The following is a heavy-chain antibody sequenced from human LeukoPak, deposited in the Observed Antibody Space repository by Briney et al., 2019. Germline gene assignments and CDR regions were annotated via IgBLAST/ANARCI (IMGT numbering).Heavy chain of an antibody. CDR3: ARTVAGTFWFDP. Sequence: SQTLSLTCTVSGGSISTGSYYWSWIRQPAGKGLEWIGRIFTSGSTNYNPSLKSRVTVSVDTSKNQFSLKVSSVTAADTAVYYCARTVAGTFWFDPWGQGTLVTVSS. J-gene: IGHJ5*02. CDR1: GGSISTGSYY. D-gene: IGHD6-19*01. CDR2: IFTSGST. V-gene: IGHV4-61*02.